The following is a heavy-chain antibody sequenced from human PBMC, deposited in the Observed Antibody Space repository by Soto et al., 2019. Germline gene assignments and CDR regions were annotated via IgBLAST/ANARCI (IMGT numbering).Heavy chain of an antibody. J-gene: IGHJ6*02. V-gene: IGHV1-18*01. CDR1: GYRFETYA. Sequence: ASVKVSCKSSGYRFETYAMSWVRQAPGQGLEWMGWISSYNIDTYYAPKFQDRVTMTKDTSTGTAYMELRSLRSDDTAVYYCARGHGVIIGAMDVWGQGITVTVSS. CDR3: ARGHGVIIGAMDV. CDR2: ISSYNIDT. D-gene: IGHD3-3*01.